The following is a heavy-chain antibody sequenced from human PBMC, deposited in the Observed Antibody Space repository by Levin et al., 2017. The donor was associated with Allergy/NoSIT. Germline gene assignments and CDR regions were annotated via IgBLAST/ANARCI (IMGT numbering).Heavy chain of an antibody. J-gene: IGHJ3*01. CDR1: GGSISIFY. CDR3: ARDTGGFAFDL. V-gene: IGHV4-59*01. CDR2: ITHSGRT. D-gene: IGHD1-1*01. Sequence: SSETLSLTCTLSGGSISIFYWNWIRQPPGKGLEWIGYITHSGRTSYNPSLKSRLTVSLDTSKNQFSLNLSSMTAADTALYYCARDTGGFAFDLWGQGTLVTVSS.